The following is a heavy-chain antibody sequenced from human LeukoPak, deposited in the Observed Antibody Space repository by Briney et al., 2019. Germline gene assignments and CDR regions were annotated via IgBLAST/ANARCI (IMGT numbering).Heavy chain of an antibody. CDR2: IYSGGST. D-gene: IGHD2-21*02. Sequence: GGSLRLSCAASEFTVSSNYMSWVRQAPGKGLEWVSVIYSGGSTNYADSVKGRFTISRDNAKNTLYLQMNSLRVEDTAVYYCVRDKEVVTGIGWFDPWGQGTLVTVSS. CDR3: VRDKEVVTGIGWFDP. V-gene: IGHV3-53*01. CDR1: EFTVSSNY. J-gene: IGHJ5*02.